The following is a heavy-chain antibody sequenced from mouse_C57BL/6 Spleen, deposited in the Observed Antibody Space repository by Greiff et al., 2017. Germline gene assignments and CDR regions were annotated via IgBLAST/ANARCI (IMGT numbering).Heavy chain of an antibody. CDR1: GFSLSTFGLG. J-gene: IGHJ3*01. CDR3: ARIAPVLYYGSSYGAWFAY. CDR2: IWWDDDK. Sequence: QVQLKESGPGILQPSQTLSLTCSFSGFSLSTFGLGVGWIRQPSGKGLEWLAHIWWDDDKYYNPALKSRLTISQDTSKNQVFLKIANVDTADTATYYCARIAPVLYYGSSYGAWFAYWGQGTLVTVSA. V-gene: IGHV8-8*01. D-gene: IGHD1-1*01.